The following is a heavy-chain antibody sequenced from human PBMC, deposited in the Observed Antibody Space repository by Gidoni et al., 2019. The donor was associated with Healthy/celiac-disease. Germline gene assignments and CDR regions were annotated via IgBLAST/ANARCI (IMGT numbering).Heavy chain of an antibody. CDR1: GFTFSSYS. Sequence: EVQLVESGGGLVKPGGSLRLSCAASGFTFSSYSMNWVRQAPGKGLEWVSSISSSSSYIYYADSVKGRFTISRDNAKNSLYLQMNSLRAEDTAVYYCARDLTSGSYAPYSDAFDIWGQGTMVTVSS. J-gene: IGHJ3*02. CDR3: ARDLTSGSYAPYSDAFDI. D-gene: IGHD1-26*01. CDR2: ISSSSSYI. V-gene: IGHV3-21*01.